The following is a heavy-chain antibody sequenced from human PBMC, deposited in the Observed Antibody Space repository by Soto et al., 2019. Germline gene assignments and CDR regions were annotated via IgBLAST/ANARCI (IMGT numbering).Heavy chain of an antibody. Sequence: QVQLVESGGGVVQPGRSLRLSCAASGFTFSSYGMHWVRQAPGKGLEWVAVIWYDGSNKYYADSVKGRFTISGDNSKNTLYLQMNSLRAEDTAVYYCARGFCSSTSCYPDYWGQGTLVTVSS. V-gene: IGHV3-33*01. CDR2: IWYDGSNK. D-gene: IGHD2-2*01. J-gene: IGHJ4*02. CDR3: ARGFCSSTSCYPDY. CDR1: GFTFSSYG.